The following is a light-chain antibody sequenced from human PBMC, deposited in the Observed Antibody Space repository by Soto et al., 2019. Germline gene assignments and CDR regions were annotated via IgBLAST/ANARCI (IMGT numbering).Light chain of an antibody. CDR3: QQANSFPLT. J-gene: IGKJ4*01. V-gene: IGKV1D-12*01. Sequence: DIQITQSPSSVSASVGDRVTITCRASQDISSWLAWYQQKPGKAPKLLIYAASSLQSEVPSRFSGSGSGTDFSLTISSVQPEDFATYYCQQANSFPLTFGGGTKVEIK. CDR1: QDISSW. CDR2: AAS.